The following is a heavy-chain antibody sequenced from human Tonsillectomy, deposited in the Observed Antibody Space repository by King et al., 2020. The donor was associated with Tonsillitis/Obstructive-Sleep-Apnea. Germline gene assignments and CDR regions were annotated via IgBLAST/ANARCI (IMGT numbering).Heavy chain of an antibody. CDR2: IWYDGSNK. J-gene: IGHJ6*02. Sequence: VQLVESGGGVVQPGRSLRLSCAASGFTFSSYGMHWVRQAPGKGLEWVAVIWYDGSNKYYADSVKGRFTISRDNSKNTLYLQMNSLRAEDTAVYYCARDILTGYYGYYYYGMDVWGQGTTVTVSS. V-gene: IGHV3-33*01. CDR1: GFTFSSYG. CDR3: ARDILTGYYGYYYYGMDV. D-gene: IGHD3-9*01.